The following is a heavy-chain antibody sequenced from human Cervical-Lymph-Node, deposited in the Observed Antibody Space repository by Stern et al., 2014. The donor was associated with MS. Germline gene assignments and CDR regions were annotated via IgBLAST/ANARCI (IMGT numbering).Heavy chain of an antibody. CDR1: GDSISGYY. CDR3: AKYVRGDNLYYLDY. D-gene: IGHD3-10*01. CDR2: IYDTGST. J-gene: IGHJ4*02. V-gene: IGHV4-59*01. Sequence: QVQLQESGPGLVRPSETLSLTCTVSGDSISGYYWSWIRQPPGKGLEWNGYIYDTGSTNYNPSLNSRVTMSLDTSKNQFSLRLSSVTAADTAVYYCAKYVRGDNLYYLDYWGQGALITVSS.